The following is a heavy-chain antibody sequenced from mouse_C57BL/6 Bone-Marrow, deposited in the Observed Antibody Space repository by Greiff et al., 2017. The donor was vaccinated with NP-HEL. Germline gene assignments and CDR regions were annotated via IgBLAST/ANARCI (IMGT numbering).Heavy chain of an antibody. CDR2: IYPRDGST. J-gene: IGHJ4*01. Sequence: QVQLQQSGPELVKPGASVKLSCKASGYTFTSYDINWVKQRPGQGLAWIGWIYPRDGSTTYNEKFTGKATLTVDTSSSTAYMELHSLTSEDSAVYFCYYDYDDAMDYWGQGTSVTVSS. CDR1: GYTFTSYD. CDR3: YYDYDDAMDY. D-gene: IGHD2-4*01. V-gene: IGHV1-85*01.